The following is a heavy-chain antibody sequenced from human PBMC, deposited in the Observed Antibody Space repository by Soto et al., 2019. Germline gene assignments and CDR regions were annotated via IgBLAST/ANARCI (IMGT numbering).Heavy chain of an antibody. J-gene: IGHJ6*02. D-gene: IGHD2-2*02. CDR3: ARDAYCSSTSCYRRMDV. CDR2: IIPIFGTA. V-gene: IGHV1-69*13. Sequence: SVKVSCKASGGTFRSYAINWVRQAPGQGLEWMGGIIPIFGTANYAQKFQGRVTITADESTSTAYMELSSLRSEDTAVYYCARDAYCSSTSCYRRMDVWGQGTTVIVSS. CDR1: GGTFRSYA.